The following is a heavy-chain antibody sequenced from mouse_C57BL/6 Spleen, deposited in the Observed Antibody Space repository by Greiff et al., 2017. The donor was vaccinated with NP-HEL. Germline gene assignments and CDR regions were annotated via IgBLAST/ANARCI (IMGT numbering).Heavy chain of an antibody. CDR2: IYPGDGDT. V-gene: IGHV1-82*01. CDR1: GYAFSSSW. Sequence: QVQLKESGPELVKPGASVKISCKASGYAFSSSWMNWVQQRPGKGLEWIGRIYPGDGDTNYTGKFKGKATLTADKSSSTAYMQLSSLTSEDSAVYFCARRSTAVVAMEGSFDYWGQGTTLTVSS. J-gene: IGHJ2*01. D-gene: IGHD1-1*01. CDR3: ARRSTAVVAMEGSFDY.